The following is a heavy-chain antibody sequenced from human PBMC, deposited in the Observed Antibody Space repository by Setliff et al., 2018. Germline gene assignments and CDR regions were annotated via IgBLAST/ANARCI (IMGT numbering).Heavy chain of an antibody. J-gene: IGHJ4*02. D-gene: IGHD2-8*01. V-gene: IGHV1-18*01. CDR3: SKLVRYCTTTACQGASGAEF. CDR2: ISAYTGNT. Sequence: GASVKVSCKASGYTFSNYGITWVRQAPGQGLEWMGWISAYTGNTKFAQKFQGRVTMTTDTSTSTAYLELSSLTSDDTAVYYCSKLVRYCTTTACQGASGAEFWGQGTLVTVSS. CDR1: GYTFSNYG.